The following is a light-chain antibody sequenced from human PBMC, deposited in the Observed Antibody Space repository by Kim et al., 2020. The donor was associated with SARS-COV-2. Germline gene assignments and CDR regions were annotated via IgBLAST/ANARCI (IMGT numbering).Light chain of an antibody. J-gene: IGKJ5*01. CDR1: QSISSH. Sequence: TQSPGTLSVSPGESAILSCRANQSISSHLTWYQQKPGQPPRLLMYGASTRATGIPARFSGSGSGTEFTLTITSLQSEDFAVYYCQQYSAWPPITFGQGTRPEIK. CDR3: QQYSAWPPIT. V-gene: IGKV3-15*01. CDR2: GAS.